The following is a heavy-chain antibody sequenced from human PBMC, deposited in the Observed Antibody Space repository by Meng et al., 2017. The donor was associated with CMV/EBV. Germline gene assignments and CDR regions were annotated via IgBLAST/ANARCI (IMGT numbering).Heavy chain of an antibody. V-gene: IGHV3-11*01. CDR2: ISSSGSTI. Sequence: GESLKISCAASGFTFSDYYMNWVRQAPGKGLEWVSYISSSGSTIYYADSVKGRFTISRDNAKNSLYLQMNSLRAEDTAVYYCARVTMVRGVTPYGMDVWGQGITVTVSS. CDR3: ARVTMVRGVTPYGMDV. D-gene: IGHD3-10*01. J-gene: IGHJ6*02. CDR1: GFTFSDYY.